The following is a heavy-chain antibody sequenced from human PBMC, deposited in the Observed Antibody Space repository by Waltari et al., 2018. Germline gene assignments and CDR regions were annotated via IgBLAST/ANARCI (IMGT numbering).Heavy chain of an antibody. J-gene: IGHJ4*02. D-gene: IGHD3-10*01. CDR3: ARDSPPVTMVRGVIITPPTSHFDY. CDR2: ISSSSGYI. V-gene: IGHV3-21*01. CDR1: GFTFSSYS. Sequence: EVQLVEPGGGLVKPGGSLRLSCAASGFTFSSYSMNWVRPATGKGLEWVSSISSSSGYIYYADSVKGRFTISRDNAKNSLYLQMNSLRAEDTAVYYCARDSPPVTMVRGVIITPPTSHFDYWGQGTLVTVSS.